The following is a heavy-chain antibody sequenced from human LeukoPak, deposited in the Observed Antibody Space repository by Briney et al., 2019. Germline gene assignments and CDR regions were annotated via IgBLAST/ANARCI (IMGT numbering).Heavy chain of an antibody. J-gene: IGHJ4*02. Sequence: ASVKVSCKASGYTFTSYDINWVRPATGQGREWMGWMNPNSGNTGYAQKFQGRVTMTRNTSIRTAYMELSSLRSEDTAVYYCARGRKVTGVYFDYWGQGTLVTVSS. V-gene: IGHV1-8*01. CDR2: MNPNSGNT. D-gene: IGHD1-14*01. CDR1: GYTFTSYD. CDR3: ARGRKVTGVYFDY.